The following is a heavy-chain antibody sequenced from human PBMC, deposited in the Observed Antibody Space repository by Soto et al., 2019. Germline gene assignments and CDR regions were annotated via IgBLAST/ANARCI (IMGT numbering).Heavy chain of an antibody. Sequence: EVQLVESGGGLVQPGGSLRLSCAASGFTFSSYWMSWVRQAPGKGLEWVANIKQDGSEKYYVDSVKGRFTISRDNAKNSLYLQMTSMRAEDTAVYYCARDFSYRAAPDAFDIWGQGTMVTVSS. CDR3: ARDFSYRAAPDAFDI. J-gene: IGHJ3*02. V-gene: IGHV3-7*01. D-gene: IGHD2-15*01. CDR1: GFTFSSYW. CDR2: IKQDGSEK.